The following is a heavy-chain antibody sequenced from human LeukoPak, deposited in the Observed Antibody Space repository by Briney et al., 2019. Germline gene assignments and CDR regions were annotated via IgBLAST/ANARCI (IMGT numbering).Heavy chain of an antibody. D-gene: IGHD2-21*02. Sequence: PSETLSLTCTVSGGSISSYYWSWIRQPPGKGLEWIGYIYTSGSTNYNPSLKSRVTISVDTSKNQFSLKLSSVTAADTAVYYCARHCGGDCYSNYAFDIWGQGTMVTVSS. CDR2: IYTSGST. CDR1: GGSISSYY. J-gene: IGHJ3*02. CDR3: ARHCGGDCYSNYAFDI. V-gene: IGHV4-4*09.